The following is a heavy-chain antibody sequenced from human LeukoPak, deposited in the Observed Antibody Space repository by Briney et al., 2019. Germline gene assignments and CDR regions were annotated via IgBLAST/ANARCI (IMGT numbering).Heavy chain of an antibody. CDR2: IYYSGST. V-gene: IGHV4-39*01. J-gene: IGHJ3*02. D-gene: IGHD6-19*01. CDR1: GSSISSSSYY. CDR3: ARRSVVAGLGAFDI. Sequence: PSETLSLTGTVSGSSISSSSYYWGWIRQPPGKGLEWIGSIYYSGSTYYNPSLKSRVTISVDTSKNQFSLKLSSVTAADTAVYYCARRSVVAGLGAFDIWGQGTMVTVSS.